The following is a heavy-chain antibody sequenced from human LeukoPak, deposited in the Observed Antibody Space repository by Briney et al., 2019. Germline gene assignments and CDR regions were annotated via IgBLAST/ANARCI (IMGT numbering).Heavy chain of an antibody. V-gene: IGHV3-7*05. J-gene: IGHJ4*02. D-gene: IGHD2-15*01. CDR1: GFTFSSHW. CDR2: IKQDGSEK. Sequence: AGGSLRLSCAASGFTFSSHWMHWARQAPGRGLEWVANIKQDGSEKYYVDSVKGRFTISRDNAKNSLYLQMNSLRAEDTAVFYCARDTVVVVSATSLFDYWGQGTLVTVSS. CDR3: ARDTVVVVSATSLFDY.